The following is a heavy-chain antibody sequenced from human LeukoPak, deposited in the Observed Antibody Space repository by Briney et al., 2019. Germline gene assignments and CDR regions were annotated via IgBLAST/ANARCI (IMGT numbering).Heavy chain of an antibody. J-gene: IGHJ4*02. CDR3: AIASGGRGGLDY. CDR1: GFTFSNYW. V-gene: IGHV3-7*03. D-gene: IGHD2-21*01. Sequence: GGSLGLSCAASGFTFSNYWMSWVRQAPGKGLEWVANINQAGSEEYYVDSVEGRFTISRDNAKNSLYLQLNSLRAEDTAVYYCAIASGGRGGLDYWGQGTLVTVSS. CDR2: INQAGSEE.